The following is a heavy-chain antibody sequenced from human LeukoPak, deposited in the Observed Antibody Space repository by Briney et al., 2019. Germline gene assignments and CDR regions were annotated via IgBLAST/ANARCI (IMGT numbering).Heavy chain of an antibody. J-gene: IGHJ3*02. Sequence: GGSLRLSCAASGFTFGDCGMSWVRQAPGKGLEWVSGINWNGGSPRYADSVKGRFTISRDNSKNTLYLQMNSLRAEDTAVYYCARDVYYDYVWGSQGAFDIWGQGTMVTVSS. CDR2: INWNGGSP. CDR3: ARDVYYDYVWGSQGAFDI. D-gene: IGHD3-16*01. CDR1: GFTFGDCG. V-gene: IGHV3-20*04.